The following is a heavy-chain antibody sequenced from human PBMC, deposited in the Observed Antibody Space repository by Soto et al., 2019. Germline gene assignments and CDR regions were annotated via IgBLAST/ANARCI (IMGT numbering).Heavy chain of an antibody. CDR1: GYTFTGYY. Sequence: ASVKVSCKASGYTFTGYYMHWVRQAPGQGLEWMGWINPNSGGTNYAQKFQGWVTMTRDTSISTAYMELSRLRSDDTAVYYCTRSSPLDYYDSSGYYHFDYGGQGTLVTVS. J-gene: IGHJ4*02. CDR2: INPNSGGT. D-gene: IGHD3-22*01. V-gene: IGHV1-2*04. CDR3: TRSSPLDYYDSSGYYHFDY.